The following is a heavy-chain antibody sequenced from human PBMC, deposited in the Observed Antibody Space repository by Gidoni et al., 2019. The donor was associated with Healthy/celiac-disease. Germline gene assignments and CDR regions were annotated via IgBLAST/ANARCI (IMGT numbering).Heavy chain of an antibody. CDR1: GFTFTSYA. CDR3: AKFPALQGVITSEFDY. V-gene: IGHV3-23*01. Sequence: EVQLLESGGGLVQPGGSLRLSCAASGFTFTSYAMSGVRQAPGKGLEWVSAIRGSGGSTYYAESVKGRFTISRDNSKNTLYLQMNSLRAEDTAVYYCAKFPALQGVITSEFDYWGQGTLVTVSS. J-gene: IGHJ4*02. CDR2: IRGSGGST. D-gene: IGHD3-10*01.